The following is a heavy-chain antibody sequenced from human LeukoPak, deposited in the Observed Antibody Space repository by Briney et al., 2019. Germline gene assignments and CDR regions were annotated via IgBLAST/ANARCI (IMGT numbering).Heavy chain of an antibody. CDR2: ISYDGSNK. D-gene: IGHD6-6*01. Sequence: GGSLRLSCAASGFTFSSYGMYWVRQAPGKGLEWVAVISYDGSNKYYADSVKGRFTISRDNSKNTLYLQMNSLRAEDTAVYYCAKFGRVAARPAQDYYMDVWGKETTVTISS. J-gene: IGHJ6*03. CDR3: AKFGRVAARPAQDYYMDV. CDR1: GFTFSSYG. V-gene: IGHV3-30*18.